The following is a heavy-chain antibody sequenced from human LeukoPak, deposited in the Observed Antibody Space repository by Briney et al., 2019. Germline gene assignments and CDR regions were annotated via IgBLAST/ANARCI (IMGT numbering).Heavy chain of an antibody. J-gene: IGHJ5*02. V-gene: IGHV1-69*06. CDR3: ARGHVLRFLEWFNNWFDP. CDR1: GGTFSSYA. CDR2: IIPIFGTA. Sequence: ASVKVSCKASGGTFSSYAVSWVRLAPGQGLEWMGGIIPIFGTANYAQKFQGRVTITADKSTSTAYVELSSLRSEDTAVYYCARGHVLRFLEWFNNWFDPWGQGTLVTVSS. D-gene: IGHD3-3*01.